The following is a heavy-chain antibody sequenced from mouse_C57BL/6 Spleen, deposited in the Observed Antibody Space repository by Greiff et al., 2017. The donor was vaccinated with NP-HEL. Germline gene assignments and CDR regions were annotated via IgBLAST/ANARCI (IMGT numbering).Heavy chain of an antibody. CDR1: GFTFSSYG. V-gene: IGHV5-6*01. CDR2: ISSGGSYT. Sequence: EVMLVESGGDLVKPGGSLKLSCAASGFTFSSYGMSWVRQTPDKRLEWVATISSGGSYTYYPDSVQGRFTISRDNAKNTLYLQMSSLKSEDTAMYYCARHEITTVVATGEFDYWGQGTTLTVSS. J-gene: IGHJ2*01. D-gene: IGHD1-1*01. CDR3: ARHEITTVVATGEFDY.